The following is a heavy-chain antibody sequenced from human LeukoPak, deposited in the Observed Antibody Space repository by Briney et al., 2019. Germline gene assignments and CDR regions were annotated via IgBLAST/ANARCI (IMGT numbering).Heavy chain of an antibody. D-gene: IGHD1-26*01. V-gene: IGHV3-74*01. CDR2: INIDERIT. CDR3: VRDLGGRSGH. Sequence: GGSLRLSCVASGFIFSTQRMHWVRQAPGKGLVWVSYINIDERITGYADSVKGRFTISRDNAKNTLYLQMNSLRAEDTAVYYCVRDLGGRSGHWGQGTLVTVSS. J-gene: IGHJ4*02. CDR1: GFIFSTQR.